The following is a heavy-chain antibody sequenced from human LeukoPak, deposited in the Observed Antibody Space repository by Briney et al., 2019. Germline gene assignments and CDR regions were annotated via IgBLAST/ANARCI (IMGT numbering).Heavy chain of an antibody. D-gene: IGHD2-2*01. CDR2: ISDSSGTI. J-gene: IGHJ4*02. CDR1: GFIFSSYS. V-gene: IGHV3-48*01. Sequence: GGSLRLSCAASGFIFSSYSMNCVRQAPGKGLEWVSYISDSSGTIYYADSVKGRFTISRDNSKNTLYLQMNSLRAEDTAVYYCAKESHRYCSSTSCPRGVDYWGQGTLVTVSS. CDR3: AKESHRYCSSTSCPRGVDY.